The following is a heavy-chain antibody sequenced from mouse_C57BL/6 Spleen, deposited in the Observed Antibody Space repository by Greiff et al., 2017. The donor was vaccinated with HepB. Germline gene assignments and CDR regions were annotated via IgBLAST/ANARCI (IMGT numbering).Heavy chain of an antibody. Sequence: QVQLKQPGAELVKPGASVKLSCKASGYTFTSYWMHWVKQRPGQGLEWIGMIHPNSGSTNYNEKFKSKATLTVDKSSSTAYMQLSSLTSEDSAVYFCARHERDPYYAMDYWGQGTSVTVSS. D-gene: IGHD3-3*01. J-gene: IGHJ4*01. CDR1: GYTFTSYW. CDR3: ARHERDPYYAMDY. V-gene: IGHV1-64*01. CDR2: IHPNSGST.